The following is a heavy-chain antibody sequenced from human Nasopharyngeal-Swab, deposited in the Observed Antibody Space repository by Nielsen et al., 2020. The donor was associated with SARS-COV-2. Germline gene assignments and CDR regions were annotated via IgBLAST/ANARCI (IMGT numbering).Heavy chain of an antibody. Sequence: WVRQAPGQGLEWMGWISAYNGNTNYAQKFQGRVTITADESTSTAYMELSSLRSEDTAVYYCARSRARIQYDFWSGYYYYGMDVWGQGTTVTVSS. J-gene: IGHJ6*02. CDR2: ISAYNGNT. V-gene: IGHV1-18*01. D-gene: IGHD3-3*01. CDR3: ARSRARIQYDFWSGYYYYGMDV.